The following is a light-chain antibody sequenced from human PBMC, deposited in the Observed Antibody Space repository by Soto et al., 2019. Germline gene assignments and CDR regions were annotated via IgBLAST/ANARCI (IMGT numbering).Light chain of an antibody. CDR1: QDISSR. J-gene: IGKJ3*01. CDR3: QQANSFPLT. Sequence: DIQMTQSPSSVSASIGDRVTITCRASQDISSRLAWYQQRPGKAPQLLLYAASSLQSGVPSRFSGSGSVTDFTLTISSLQTEDFATYYCQQANSFPLTFGPGTKVDIK. CDR2: AAS. V-gene: IGKV1-12*01.